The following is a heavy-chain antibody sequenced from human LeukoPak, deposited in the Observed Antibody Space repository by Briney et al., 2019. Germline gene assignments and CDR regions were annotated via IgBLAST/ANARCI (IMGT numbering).Heavy chain of an antibody. CDR1: GDTFSSYA. D-gene: IGHD3-10*01. V-gene: IGHV1-69*04. CDR2: IIPILGIA. Sequence: SVKVSCKASGDTFSSYAISWVRQAPGQGLEWMGRIIPILGIANYAQKFQGRVTITADKSTSTAYMEMSSLRSEDTAVYYCARYYYGSGSYKSDAFDIWGQGTMVTVS. J-gene: IGHJ3*02. CDR3: ARYYYGSGSYKSDAFDI.